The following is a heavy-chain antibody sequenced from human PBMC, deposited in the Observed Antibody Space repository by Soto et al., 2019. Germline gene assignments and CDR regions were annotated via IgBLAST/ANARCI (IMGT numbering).Heavy chain of an antibody. Sequence: LSLTFAVYVGSFSGYYWSWIRQPPGNGLGWIGEINHSGSTNYNPSLKSRVTISVDTSKNQFSLKLSSVTAADTAVYYCAGRPVYCTNGVCFNYYYYGMYVWGKGTTVNVYS. V-gene: IGHV4-34*01. J-gene: IGHJ6*04. CDR1: VGSFSGYY. CDR3: AGRPVYCTNGVCFNYYYYGMYV. CDR2: INHSGST. D-gene: IGHD2-8*01.